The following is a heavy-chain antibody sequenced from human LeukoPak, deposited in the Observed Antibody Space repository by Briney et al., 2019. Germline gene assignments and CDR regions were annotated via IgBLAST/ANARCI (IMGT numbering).Heavy chain of an antibody. CDR1: GYSINSGYY. J-gene: IGHJ6*03. Sequence: PSETLSLTCTVSGYSINSGYYWSWIRQPPGKRLEWIGSIYYSGSTYSNPTLKSRLTISVDTSKNQISLNLTSVTAADAAVYYCARVSIVVVPAAIEPYYYMDVWGKGTTVTVSS. V-gene: IGHV4-38-2*02. CDR2: IYYSGST. CDR3: ARVSIVVVPAAIEPYYYMDV. D-gene: IGHD2-2*02.